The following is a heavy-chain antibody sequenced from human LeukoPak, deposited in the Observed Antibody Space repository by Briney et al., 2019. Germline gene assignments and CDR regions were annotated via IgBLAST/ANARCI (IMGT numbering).Heavy chain of an antibody. CDR2: IYYSGST. CDR3: ARAPIVVVPATTVPDAFDI. D-gene: IGHD2-2*01. V-gene: IGHV4-59*01. Sequence: SETLSLTCTVSGGSISSYYWSWIRQPPGKGLEGIGYIYYSGSTNYNPSLKCRVTISVDTSKNQFSLKLSSVTAADTAVYYCARAPIVVVPATTVPDAFDIWGQGTMVTVSS. CDR1: GGSISSYY. J-gene: IGHJ3*02.